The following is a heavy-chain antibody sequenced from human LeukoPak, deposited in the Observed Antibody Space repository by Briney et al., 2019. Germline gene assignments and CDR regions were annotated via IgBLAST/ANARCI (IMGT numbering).Heavy chain of an antibody. Sequence: SETLSLTCTVSGGSFSSYYWSWIRQPPGKGLEWIGSIYYIDYTYYNPSLESRVTISVDTSKNQFSLKLSSVTAADTAMYYCARNSYGNINWFDPWGQGTLVTVSS. V-gene: IGHV4-39*01. CDR3: ARNSYGNINWFDP. CDR2: IYYIDYT. D-gene: IGHD5-18*01. J-gene: IGHJ5*02. CDR1: GGSFSSYY.